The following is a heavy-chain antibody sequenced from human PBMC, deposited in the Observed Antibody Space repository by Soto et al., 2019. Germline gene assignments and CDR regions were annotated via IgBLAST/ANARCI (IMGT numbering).Heavy chain of an antibody. J-gene: IGHJ6*02. Sequence: GESLKISCKGSGYSFTSYWISWVRQMPGKGLEWMGRIDPSDSYTNYSPSFQGHVTISADKSISTAYLQWSSLKASDTAMYYCARHCSRTSGYSSYYYGMDVWGQGTTVTVSS. V-gene: IGHV5-10-1*01. D-gene: IGHD2-2*01. CDR3: ARHCSRTSGYSSYYYGMDV. CDR1: GYSFTSYW. CDR2: IDPSDSYT.